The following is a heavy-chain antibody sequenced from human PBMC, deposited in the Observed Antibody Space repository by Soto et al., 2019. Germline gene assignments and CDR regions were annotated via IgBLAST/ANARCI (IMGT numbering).Heavy chain of an antibody. J-gene: IGHJ4*02. CDR3: AKGPDSTGVY. CDR1: GFTFSSYA. D-gene: IGHD2-2*01. V-gene: IGHV3-23*01. CDR2: ISGSGAST. Sequence: GSLRLSCAASGFTFSSYAMTWVRQAPGKGLEWVSSISGSGASTYYADSVKGRFTISRDNSKNTLSLQMNSLRAEDTALYYCAKGPDSTGVYWGQGTLVAVSS.